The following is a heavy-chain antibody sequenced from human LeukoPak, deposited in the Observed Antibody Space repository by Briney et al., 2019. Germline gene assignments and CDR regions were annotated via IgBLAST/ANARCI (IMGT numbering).Heavy chain of an antibody. CDR2: INHSGST. J-gene: IGHJ5*02. D-gene: IGHD3-10*01. Sequence: PSETLSLTCAVYGGSLSGYYWTWIRQTPGKGLEWIGEINHSGSTNYNPSLKSRVTISVDTSKNQFSLKLSSVTAADTAVYYCARGFRRFDPWGQGTLVTVSS. CDR3: ARGFRRFDP. V-gene: IGHV4-34*01. CDR1: GGSLSGYY.